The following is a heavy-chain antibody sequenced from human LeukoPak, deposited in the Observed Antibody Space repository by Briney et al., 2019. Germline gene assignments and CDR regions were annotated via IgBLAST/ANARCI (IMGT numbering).Heavy chain of an antibody. D-gene: IGHD6-19*01. J-gene: IGHJ4*02. V-gene: IGHV3-48*03. CDR2: ISSSGSTI. CDR1: GFTFSSYE. Sequence: GGSLRLSCAASGFTFSSYEMNWVRQAPGKGLEWVSYISSSGSTIYYADSVKGRFTISRDNAKNSLSLQMNSLRAEDTAVYYCARDAYSSGLLGLDWGQGTLVTVSS. CDR3: ARDAYSSGLLGLD.